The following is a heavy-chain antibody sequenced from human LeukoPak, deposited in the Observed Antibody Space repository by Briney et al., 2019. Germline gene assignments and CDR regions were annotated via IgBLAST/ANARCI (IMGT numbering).Heavy chain of an antibody. CDR2: IYYSRST. Sequence: SETLSLTCTVSGGSISSYYWSWIRQPPGKGLEWIGYIYYSRSTNYNPSLKSRVTISVDTSKNQFSLKLSSVTAADTAVYYCANIVVDSRSEYFQHWGQGILVTVSS. CDR3: ANIVVDSRSEYFQH. V-gene: IGHV4-59*08. D-gene: IGHD2-15*01. CDR1: GGSISSYY. J-gene: IGHJ1*01.